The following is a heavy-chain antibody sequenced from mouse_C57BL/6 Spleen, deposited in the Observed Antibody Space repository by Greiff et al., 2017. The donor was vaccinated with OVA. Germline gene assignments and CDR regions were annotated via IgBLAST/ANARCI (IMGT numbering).Heavy chain of an antibody. CDR1: GFTFSDYG. D-gene: IGHD2-3*01. J-gene: IGHJ4*01. CDR2: ISSGSSTI. CDR3: ARGDGYYVYYAMDY. V-gene: IGHV5-17*01. Sequence: EVKLMESGGGLVKPGGSLKLSCAASGFTFSDYGMHWVRQAPEKGLEWVAYISSGSSTIYYADTVKGRFTISRDNAKNPLFLQMTSLRSEDTAMYYGARGDGYYVYYAMDYWGQGTSVTVSS.